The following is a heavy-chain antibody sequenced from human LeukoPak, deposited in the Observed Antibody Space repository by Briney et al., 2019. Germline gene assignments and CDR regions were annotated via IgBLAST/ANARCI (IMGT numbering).Heavy chain of an antibody. CDR1: GLTVSRNY. CDR2: IYSGGST. V-gene: IGHV3-53*01. CDR3: ARVGGH. J-gene: IGHJ4*02. D-gene: IGHD3-10*01. Sequence: GGSLRLSCAASGLTVSRNYMSWVRKAPGKGLESVSVIYSGGSTYYAESVRGRFTISRDNSKNTLYLQMNSLRVEDTSVYYCARVGGHWGQGTLVTVSS.